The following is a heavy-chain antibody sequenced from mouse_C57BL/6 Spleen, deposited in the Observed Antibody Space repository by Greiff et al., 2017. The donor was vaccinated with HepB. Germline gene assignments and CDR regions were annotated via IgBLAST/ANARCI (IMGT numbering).Heavy chain of an antibody. D-gene: IGHD1-1*02. CDR2: IYPGDGDT. CDR3: ARGGDVFYWYFDV. V-gene: IGHV1-82*01. Sequence: VQGVESGPELVKPGASVKISCKASGYAFSSSWMNWVKQRPGKGLEWIGRIYPGDGDTNYNGKFKGKATLTADKSSSTAYMQLSSLTSEDSAVYFCARGGDVFYWYFDVWGTGTTVTVSS. J-gene: IGHJ1*03. CDR1: GYAFSSSW.